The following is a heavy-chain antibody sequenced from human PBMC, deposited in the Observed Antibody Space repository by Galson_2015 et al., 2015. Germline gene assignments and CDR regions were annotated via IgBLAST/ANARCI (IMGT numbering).Heavy chain of an antibody. J-gene: IGHJ6*02. CDR2: IYPADSNL. CDR3: ARHRAAGGGYYYGMDV. CDR1: GYSFTNYW. D-gene: IGHD6-13*01. V-gene: IGHV5-51*01. Sequence: QSGAEVKKPGESVKISCEGSGYSFTNYWIGWVRPMPGRGLEFLGIIYPADSNLKYSPSFQGQVTISADKSMNTAYLQWSSLKASDTAMYYCARHRAAGGGYYYGMDVWGQGTTVTVSS.